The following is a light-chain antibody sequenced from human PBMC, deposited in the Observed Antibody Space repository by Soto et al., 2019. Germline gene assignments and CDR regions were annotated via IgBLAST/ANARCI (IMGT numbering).Light chain of an antibody. J-gene: IGKJ1*01. CDR3: QKYNKWPLT. CDR1: QSVSID. CDR2: GAS. V-gene: IGKV3-15*01. Sequence: EIVVTRSPAPRSGWLSEGATIVGKASQSVSIDLAWYQQTPGQAPRLLIYGASTRATGITVRFSGSASGKAFTLTISSLQSEDFTVYYCQKYNKWPLTFGQGTKVDIK.